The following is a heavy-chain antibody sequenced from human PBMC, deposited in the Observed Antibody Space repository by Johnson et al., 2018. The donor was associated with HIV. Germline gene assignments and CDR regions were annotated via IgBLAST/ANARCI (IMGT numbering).Heavy chain of an antibody. CDR2: ISYDGSNK. V-gene: IGHV3-30*04. CDR3: ARASAATKGNAFDI. CDR1: AFSFSNYP. Sequence: QVQLVESGGGVVQPGRSLRLSCAASAFSFSNYPMHWVRQAPGKGLEWVAVISYDGSNKYYTDSVKGRFTISRDNAKNSLYLQMNSLRAEDTALYYCARASAATKGNAFDIWGQGTMVTVSS. J-gene: IGHJ3*02. D-gene: IGHD1-26*01.